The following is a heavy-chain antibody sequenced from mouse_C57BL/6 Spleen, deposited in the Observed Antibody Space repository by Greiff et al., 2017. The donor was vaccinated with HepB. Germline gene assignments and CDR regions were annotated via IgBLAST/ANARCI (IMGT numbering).Heavy chain of an antibody. Sequence: VMLVESGPGLVQPSQSLSITCTVSGFSLTSYGVHWVRQSPGKGLEWLGVIWGGGSTDYNAAFISRLSISKDNSKSQVFFKMNSLQADDTAIYYCARENVVATGRFAYWGQGTLVTVSA. J-gene: IGHJ3*01. D-gene: IGHD1-1*01. CDR1: GFSLTSYG. CDR2: IWGGGST. CDR3: ARENVVATGRFAY. V-gene: IGHV2-2*01.